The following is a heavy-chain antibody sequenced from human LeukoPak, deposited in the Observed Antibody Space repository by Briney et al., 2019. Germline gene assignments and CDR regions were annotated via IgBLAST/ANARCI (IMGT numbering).Heavy chain of an antibody. CDR2: ISTTASPV. D-gene: IGHD6-19*01. Sequence: GGSLRLSCAASGFTFSAYSMNWVPQAPGRGLEWVSYISTTASPVYYADSVKGRFTIPRDNAKNSLYLQMNNLRAEDTAIYYCAKEAVAGTNWFDPWGQGTLVTVSS. CDR1: GFTFSAYS. J-gene: IGHJ5*02. CDR3: AKEAVAGTNWFDP. V-gene: IGHV3-48*01.